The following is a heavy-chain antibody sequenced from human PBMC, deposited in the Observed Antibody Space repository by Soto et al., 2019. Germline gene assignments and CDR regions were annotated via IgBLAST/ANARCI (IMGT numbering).Heavy chain of an antibody. V-gene: IGHV4-31*03. CDR2: IYYSGST. D-gene: IGHD3-22*01. Sequence: SETLSLTCTVSGSSISSGGYYWSWIRQHPGKGLEWIGYIYYSGSTYYNPSLKSRVTISVDTSKNQFSLKLSSVTAADTAVYYCARGDYDSSGYYPAPSYYFDYWGQGTLVTVSS. CDR3: ARGDYDSSGYYPAPSYYFDY. CDR1: GSSISSGGYY. J-gene: IGHJ4*02.